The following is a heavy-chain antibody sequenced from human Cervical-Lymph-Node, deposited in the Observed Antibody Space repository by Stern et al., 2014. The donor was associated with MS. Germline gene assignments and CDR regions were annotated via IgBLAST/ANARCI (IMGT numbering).Heavy chain of an antibody. CDR3: ARDQIPYYYYGMDV. Sequence: VQLVESGAEVKKPGSSVKVSCQTSGGTFSSHAINWVRQAPGQGLEGMGGVIPIFGTVDYAQKFQGSLTITADESTNTAYMELSSLRSEDTAVYYCARDQIPYYYYGMDVWGQGTTVTVSS. V-gene: IGHV1-69*01. CDR1: GGTFSSHA. CDR2: VIPIFGTV. D-gene: IGHD2-2*02. J-gene: IGHJ6*02.